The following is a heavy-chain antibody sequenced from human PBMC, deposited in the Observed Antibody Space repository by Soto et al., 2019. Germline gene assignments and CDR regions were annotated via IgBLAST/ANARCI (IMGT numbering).Heavy chain of an antibody. CDR2: INTDGGSS. J-gene: IGHJ3*02. D-gene: IGHD2-2*01. CDR1: GFTFSGHW. Sequence: EVQLVESGGDLVQPGGSLSLSCAASGFTFSGHWMHWVRQVPGEGLEWVSRINTDGGSSAYADSVKGRFTISRDNAKNTLSLNMNGLRAEDTAVYYCAREAGYCSRTSCYRRAFDTWGQGTTVTVSS. V-gene: IGHV3-74*03. CDR3: AREAGYCSRTSCYRRAFDT.